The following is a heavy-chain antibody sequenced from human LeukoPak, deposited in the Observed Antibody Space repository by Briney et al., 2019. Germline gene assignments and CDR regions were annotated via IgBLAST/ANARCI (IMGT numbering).Heavy chain of an antibody. V-gene: IGHV3-23*01. CDR1: GFTFSNYA. CDR2: INDRGIAT. Sequence: GGSLRLSCAASGFTFSNYAMSWVRQAPGKGLEWVSTINDRGIATYYADSVKGRFTISRDNSKNALYLQMNSLRAEDTAVYYCARDLAPLVVVITTLDYWGQGTLVTVSS. CDR3: ARDLAPLVVVITTLDY. D-gene: IGHD3-22*01. J-gene: IGHJ4*02.